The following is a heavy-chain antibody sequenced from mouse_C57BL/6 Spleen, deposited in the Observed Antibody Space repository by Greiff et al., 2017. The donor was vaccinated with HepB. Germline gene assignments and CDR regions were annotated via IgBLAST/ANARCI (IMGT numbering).Heavy chain of an antibody. D-gene: IGHD2-4*01. Sequence: EVQGVESGGGLVQPGGSLKLSCAASGFTFSDYYMYWVRQTPEKRLEWVAYISNGGGSTYYPDTVKGRFTISRDNAKNTQYLQMSRLKSEDTAMYYCARHNDYDYDGAWFAYWGQGTLVTVSA. V-gene: IGHV5-12*01. CDR3: ARHNDYDYDGAWFAY. CDR1: GFTFSDYY. J-gene: IGHJ3*01. CDR2: ISNGGGST.